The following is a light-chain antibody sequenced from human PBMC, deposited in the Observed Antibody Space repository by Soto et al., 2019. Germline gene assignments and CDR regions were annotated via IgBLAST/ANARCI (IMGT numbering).Light chain of an antibody. CDR2: GAS. J-gene: IGKJ3*01. CDR1: QSVSTK. Sequence: EIVMTQSPATLSVSPGERATLSCRASQSVSTKLAWYRHKPGQAPRLLIYGASTRATGIPARFSGRGSGTEFTLTINSLQSEDFAGYYCQQYKNWPHFTFGPGTTVDSK. CDR3: QQYKNWPHFT. V-gene: IGKV3-15*01.